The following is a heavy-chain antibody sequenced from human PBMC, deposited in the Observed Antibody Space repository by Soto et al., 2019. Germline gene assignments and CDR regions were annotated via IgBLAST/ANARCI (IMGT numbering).Heavy chain of an antibody. CDR3: VKARYSSNRGYFDY. D-gene: IGHD1-1*01. J-gene: IGHJ4*02. CDR1: GFTFSSDA. Sequence: EVQLLESGGGLVQPGGSLRLSCAASGFTFSSDAMSWVRQAPGRGLEWVSSLDGSGSHTFHADSVKGRFTISRDNSKNTEYLQMNSLRAEDTAVYYCVKARYSSNRGYFDYWGQGTVVTVSS. V-gene: IGHV3-23*01. CDR2: LDGSGSHT.